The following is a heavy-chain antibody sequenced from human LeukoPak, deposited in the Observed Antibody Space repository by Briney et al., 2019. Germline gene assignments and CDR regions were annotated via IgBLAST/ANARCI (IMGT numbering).Heavy chain of an antibody. J-gene: IGHJ4*02. D-gene: IGHD4-11*01. CDR2: IYTSGST. V-gene: IGHV4-4*07. CDR1: GGSLSNYY. Sequence: PSETLSLTCSVSGGSLSNYYWNWIRQPAGKGLEWIGRIYTSGSTNYNPSLKSRVTMSVDTSKNQFSLKLSSVTAADTAVYYCARGPLYSNYVDYWGQGTLVTVSS. CDR3: ARGPLYSNYVDY.